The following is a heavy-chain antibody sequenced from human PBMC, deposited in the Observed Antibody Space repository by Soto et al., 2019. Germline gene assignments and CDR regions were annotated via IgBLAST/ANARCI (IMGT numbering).Heavy chain of an antibody. V-gene: IGHV1-69*13. CDR1: GGTLSSDS. D-gene: IGHD2-15*01. CDR2: IIPMFDTP. Sequence: SVKVSCKASGGTLSSDSFSWVRQAPGQGLERMGGIIPMFDTPIYAQKFQDRVTITADESTSTAYMQLSSLRSGDTAVYYCARSGGLDRDFNYWGQGSLVTVSS. J-gene: IGHJ4*02. CDR3: ARSGGLDRDFNY.